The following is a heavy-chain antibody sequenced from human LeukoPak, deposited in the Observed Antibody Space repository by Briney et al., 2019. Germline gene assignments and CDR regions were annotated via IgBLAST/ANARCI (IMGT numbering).Heavy chain of an antibody. CDR3: ARGSVLRYFDWLLYYNWFDP. V-gene: IGHV5-51*01. D-gene: IGHD3-9*01. CDR2: IYPGDSDT. J-gene: IGHJ5*02. CDR1: GYSFTSYW. Sequence: GESLKISCKGSGYSFTSYWIGWVRQMLGKGLEWMGIIYPGDSDTRYSPSFQGQVTISADKSISTAYLQWSSLKASDTAMYYCARGSVLRYFDWLLYYNWFDPWGQGTLVTVSS.